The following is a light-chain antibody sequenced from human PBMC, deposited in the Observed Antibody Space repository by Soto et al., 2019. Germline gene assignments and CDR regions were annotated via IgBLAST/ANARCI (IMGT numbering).Light chain of an antibody. CDR2: DAS. V-gene: IGKV1-33*01. J-gene: IGKJ2*01. CDR3: QQFDNVPYT. Sequence: DIQLTQSPSPLSASVGNRVTIACQATQDISNDVNWYQQKPGKAPKLLISDASQLETGAPSRFSGSGSGTEFTLTITSLQPDDVATYYCQQFDNVPYTFGRGTKLEIK. CDR1: QDISND.